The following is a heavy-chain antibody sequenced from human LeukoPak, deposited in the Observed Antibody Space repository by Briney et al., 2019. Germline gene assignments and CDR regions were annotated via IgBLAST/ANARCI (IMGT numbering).Heavy chain of an antibody. D-gene: IGHD3-9*01. CDR1: GFTFSSYA. Sequence: GGSLRLSCAASGFTFSSYAMHWVRQAPGKGLEWVAVISYDGSNKYYADSVKGRFTISRDNSKNTLYLQMNSLRAEDTAVYYCARVRAPYISTTYYFYYWGQGTLVTVSS. J-gene: IGHJ4*02. CDR2: ISYDGSNK. CDR3: ARVRAPYISTTYYFYY. V-gene: IGHV3-30*04.